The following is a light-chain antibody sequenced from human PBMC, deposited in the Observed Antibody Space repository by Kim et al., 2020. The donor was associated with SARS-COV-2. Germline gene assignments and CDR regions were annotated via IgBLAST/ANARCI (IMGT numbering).Light chain of an antibody. CDR2: GAS. CDR3: QQYNDWPWT. Sequence: EIVMTQSPATLSLSPGERATLSCRASQSISSNLGWYQQKPGQAPRLLIYGASTRATGIPARFSGSGSGTEFTLTISSLQSEDFAVYCCQQYNDWPWTFGQGTKVDIK. V-gene: IGKV3-15*01. J-gene: IGKJ1*01. CDR1: QSISSN.